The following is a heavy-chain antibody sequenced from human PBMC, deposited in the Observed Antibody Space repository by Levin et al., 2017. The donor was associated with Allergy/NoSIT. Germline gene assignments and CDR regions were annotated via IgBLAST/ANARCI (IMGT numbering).Heavy chain of an antibody. V-gene: IGHV4-61*02. CDR1: GGSISNGSYY. CDR3: ARAEVGSEH. CDR2: IYSSGSA. D-gene: IGHD3-10*01. Sequence: SETLSLTCKVSGGSISNGSYYWSWIRQPAAKGLEWIGRIYSSGSANYNPSLKSRVTISVDTSKNQFSLKLSSVTAADTAVYYCARAEVGSEHWGQGTLVTVSS. J-gene: IGHJ4*02.